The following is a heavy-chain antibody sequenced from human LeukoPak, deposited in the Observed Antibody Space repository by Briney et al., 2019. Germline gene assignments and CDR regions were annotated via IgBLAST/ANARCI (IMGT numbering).Heavy chain of an antibody. J-gene: IGHJ3*02. Sequence: SVKVSCKASGGTVSSYDISWVRQAPGQGLEWMGASIPIFGTANYSQKFQGRVTITADKSTSTAYMELSSLRSEDTAVYYCARRYDKNAFDIWGQGTMVTVSS. CDR2: SIPIFGTA. D-gene: IGHD3-10*01. V-gene: IGHV1-69*06. CDR3: ARRYDKNAFDI. CDR1: GGTVSSYD.